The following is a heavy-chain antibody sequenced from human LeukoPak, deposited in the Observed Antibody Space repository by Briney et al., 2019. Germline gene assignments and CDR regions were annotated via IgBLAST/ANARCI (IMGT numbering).Heavy chain of an antibody. J-gene: IGHJ5*02. D-gene: IGHD3-22*01. CDR1: GYTFSDYY. CDR2: INPSDGSA. CDR3: AREEPDYDTSGYPFFDP. Sequence: GASVKVSCKTSGYTFSDYYIHWVRQAPGQGLEWMGNINPSDGSANYPQNFQGRITMTRDTSTSTVYMELLSLRSDDTGMYYCAREEPDYDTSGYPFFDPWGQGTLVTVSS. V-gene: IGHV1-46*01.